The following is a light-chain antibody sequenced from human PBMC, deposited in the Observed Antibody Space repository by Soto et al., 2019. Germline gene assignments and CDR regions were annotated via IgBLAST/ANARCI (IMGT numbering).Light chain of an antibody. CDR1: SSNIGSNT. Sequence: QSVLTQPPSASGTPGQRVTISCSGSSSNIGSNTVNWYQQLPGTAPKLLIYSNNQRPSVVPDRFSGSKSGTSASLAISELQSEDEADYYCAAWDDSLNGPVFGGGTKVTVL. CDR3: AAWDDSLNGPV. CDR2: SNN. J-gene: IGLJ3*02. V-gene: IGLV1-44*01.